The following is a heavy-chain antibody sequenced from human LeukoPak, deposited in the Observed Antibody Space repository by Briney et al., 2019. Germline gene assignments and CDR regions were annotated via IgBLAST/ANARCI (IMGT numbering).Heavy chain of an antibody. V-gene: IGHV1-69*13. CDR2: IIPIFGTA. CDR3: ARGLVGATDDY. D-gene: IGHD1-26*01. CDR1: GGTFSSYA. J-gene: IGHJ4*02. Sequence: ASVKVSCTASGGTFSSYAISWVRQAPGQGLEWMGGIIPIFGTANYAQKFQGRVTITADESTSTAYMELSSLRSEDTAVYYCARGLVGATDDYWGQGTLVTVSS.